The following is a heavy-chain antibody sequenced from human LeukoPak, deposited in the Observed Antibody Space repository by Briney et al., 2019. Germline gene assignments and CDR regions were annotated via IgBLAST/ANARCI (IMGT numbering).Heavy chain of an antibody. CDR3: ASGQWELQNWFDP. CDR1: GYTFTSYG. Sequence: GASVKVSSKASGYTFTSYGISWVRQAPGQGLEWMGWISAYNGNRNYAQKLQGRVTMTTDTSTSTAYMELRSLRSDDTAVYYCASGQWELQNWFDPWGQGTLVTVSS. CDR2: ISAYNGNR. D-gene: IGHD1-26*01. J-gene: IGHJ5*02. V-gene: IGHV1-18*01.